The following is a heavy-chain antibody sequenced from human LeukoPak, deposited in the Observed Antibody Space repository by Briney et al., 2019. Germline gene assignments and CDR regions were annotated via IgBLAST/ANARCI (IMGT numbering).Heavy chain of an antibody. D-gene: IGHD3-10*01. Sequence: PGGSLRLSCAASGFTFSSYSMNWVRQAPGKGLEWVSSISSSSYIYYADSVKGRFTISRDNAKNSLYLQMNSLRAEDTAVYYCARDRAHYGSGSPYFDYWGQGTLVTVSS. CDR1: GFTFSSYS. J-gene: IGHJ4*02. V-gene: IGHV3-21*01. CDR3: ARDRAHYGSGSPYFDY. CDR2: ISSSSYI.